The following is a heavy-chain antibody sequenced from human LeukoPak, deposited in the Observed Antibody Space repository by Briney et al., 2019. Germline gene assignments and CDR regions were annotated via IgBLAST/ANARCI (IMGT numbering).Heavy chain of an antibody. CDR3: AREVSY. CDR1: GFTVSSNY. CDR2: IFSGGST. V-gene: IGHV3-66*01. Sequence: GGSLRLSCAASGFTVSSNYMTWVRQAPGKGLEWVSLIFSGGSTYYADSVKGRFTIFRDNSKNTLYLQMNSLRAEDTAVYYCAREVSYWGQGTLVTVSS. J-gene: IGHJ4*02.